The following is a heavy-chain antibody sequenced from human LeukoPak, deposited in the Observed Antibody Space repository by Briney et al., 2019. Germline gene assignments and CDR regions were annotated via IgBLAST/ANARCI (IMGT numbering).Heavy chain of an antibody. V-gene: IGHV4-34*01. CDR3: ARDRMVRGVMMDY. J-gene: IGHJ4*02. Sequence: PSETLSLTCAVYGGSFSGYYWSWIRQPPGKGLEWIGEINHSGSTNYNPSLKSRVTISVDTSKNQFSLKLSSVTAADTAVYYCARDRMVRGVMMDYWGQGTLVTVSS. D-gene: IGHD3-10*01. CDR2: INHSGST. CDR1: GGSFSGYY.